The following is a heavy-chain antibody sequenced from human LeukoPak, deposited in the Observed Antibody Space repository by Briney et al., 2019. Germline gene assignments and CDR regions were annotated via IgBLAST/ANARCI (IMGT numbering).Heavy chain of an antibody. D-gene: IGHD1-26*01. V-gene: IGHV3-48*03. CDR3: AVLRGANGEFYYYYYMDV. Sequence: PGGSLRLSCAASGITFSNYEMNWARQAPGKGLEWISYISSSGSTIHYAESVKGRFTISRDNAKNSLYLQMNSLRAEDTAVYYCAVLRGANGEFYYYYYMDVWGKGTTVTVSS. CDR2: ISSSGSTI. CDR1: GITFSNYE. J-gene: IGHJ6*03.